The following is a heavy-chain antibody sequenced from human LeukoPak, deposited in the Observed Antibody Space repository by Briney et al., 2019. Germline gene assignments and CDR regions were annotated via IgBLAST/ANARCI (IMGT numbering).Heavy chain of an antibody. J-gene: IGHJ4*02. CDR3: ARHGFWSGYNYVLDY. V-gene: IGHV1-69*01. Sequence: SVKVSCKASGGTFSSYAISWVRQAPGQGLEWMGGIIPIFGTANYAQKFQGRVTITADESTSTAYMELSSLRSEDTAVYYCARHGFWSGYNYVLDYWGQGTLVTVSS. CDR1: GGTFSSYA. CDR2: IIPIFGTA. D-gene: IGHD3-3*01.